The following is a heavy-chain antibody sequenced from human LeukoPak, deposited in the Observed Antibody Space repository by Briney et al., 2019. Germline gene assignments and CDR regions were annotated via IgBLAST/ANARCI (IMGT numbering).Heavy chain of an antibody. CDR2: ISGSGGST. CDR3: AKGLGKQWELLKNWFDP. CDR1: GFTFSSYA. D-gene: IGHD1-26*01. J-gene: IGHJ5*02. V-gene: IGHV3-23*01. Sequence: GGSLRLSCAASGFTFSSYAMSWVRQAPGKGLEWVSAISGSGGSTYYADSVKGRFTISRDNSKNTLYLQMNSLRAEDTAVYYCAKGLGKQWELLKNWFDPWGQGTLVTVSS.